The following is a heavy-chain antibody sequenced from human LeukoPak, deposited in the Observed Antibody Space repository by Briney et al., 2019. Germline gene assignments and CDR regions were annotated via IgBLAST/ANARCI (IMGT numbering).Heavy chain of an antibody. D-gene: IGHD3-3*01. CDR3: ATDRGWRTSGYYLYYFEY. CDR2: INPDGGER. J-gene: IGHJ4*02. CDR1: GFSFSSYW. Sequence: GALRLSCAASGFSFSSYWMSWVRQAPGKGLEWVALINPDGGERYYVDSVKGRFTISRDNAKNSLYLQMSSLRAEDTAVYYCATDRGWRTSGYYLYYFEYWGQGTLVTYSS. V-gene: IGHV3-7*01.